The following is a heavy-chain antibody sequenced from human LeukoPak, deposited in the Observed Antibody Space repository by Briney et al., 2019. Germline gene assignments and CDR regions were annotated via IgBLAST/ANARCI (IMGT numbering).Heavy chain of an antibody. V-gene: IGHV1-18*01. CDR3: ARRVYYYYYMDV. Sequence: SVKVSCKASGYTFTSYGISWVRQAPGQGLEWTGWISAYNGNTNYAQKLQGRVTMTADTSTSTAYMELRSLRSDDTAVYYCARRVYYYYYMDVWGKGTTVTVSS. CDR2: ISAYNGNT. J-gene: IGHJ6*03. CDR1: GYTFTSYG.